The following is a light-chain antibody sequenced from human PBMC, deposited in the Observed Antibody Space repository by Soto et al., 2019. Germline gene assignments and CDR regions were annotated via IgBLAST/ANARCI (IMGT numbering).Light chain of an antibody. CDR2: GNI. CDR1: SSNLGADYD. V-gene: IGLV1-40*01. Sequence: QSVLTQPPSVSRAPGQRVTISCTESSSNLGADYDVHWYQLLPGTAPNLLIYGNINLPSGVPDRFSGSKSATSASLASTGLQAEDEADYYCQSYDSSLSAYVFGAGTKVTVL. J-gene: IGLJ1*01. CDR3: QSYDSSLSAYV.